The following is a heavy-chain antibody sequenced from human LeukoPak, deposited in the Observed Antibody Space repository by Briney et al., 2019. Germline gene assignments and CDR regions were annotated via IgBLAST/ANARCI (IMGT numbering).Heavy chain of an antibody. Sequence: GGSLRLSCAASGFTFSSYAMTWVRQAPGKGLAWVSSISKSDGSTYYADSVKGRFTISRDNSKNTLYLHMDSHRVEDTAIYYCARGALLPDFRGQGTLVTVSS. J-gene: IGHJ4*02. V-gene: IGHV3-23*01. CDR2: ISKSDGST. CDR3: ARGALLPDF. CDR1: GFTFSSYA.